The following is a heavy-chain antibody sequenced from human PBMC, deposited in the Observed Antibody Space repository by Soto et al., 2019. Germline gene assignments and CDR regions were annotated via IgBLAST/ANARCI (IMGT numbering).Heavy chain of an antibody. CDR2: ISFDGSNE. Sequence: QVQLVESGGGVVQPGRSLRLSCAVTGVTFSDYAMHWVRQAPGKGLEWVAVISFDGSNEYYADSVKGRFTISRDNIKNPLHHQMNSLRGEDTAVYYCAKALRGGCDYWGQGTLVTVSS. CDR1: GVTFSDYA. CDR3: AKALRGGCDY. J-gene: IGHJ4*02. D-gene: IGHD3-10*01. V-gene: IGHV3-30*18.